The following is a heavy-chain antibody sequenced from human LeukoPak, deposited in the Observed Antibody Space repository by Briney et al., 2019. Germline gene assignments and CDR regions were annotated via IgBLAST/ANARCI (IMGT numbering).Heavy chain of an antibody. J-gene: IGHJ4*02. D-gene: IGHD1-26*01. CDR1: GFTFSSYW. Sequence: QAGGSLRLSCAASGFTFSSYWMSWVRQAPGKGLEWVANINLDGSEKYYVDSVKGRFTISRDNAKNSLYLQMRRLRAEDTAIYYCARDSPYSDSFAYDYWGQGTLVTVSS. CDR2: INLDGSEK. CDR3: ARDSPYSDSFAYDY. V-gene: IGHV3-7*01.